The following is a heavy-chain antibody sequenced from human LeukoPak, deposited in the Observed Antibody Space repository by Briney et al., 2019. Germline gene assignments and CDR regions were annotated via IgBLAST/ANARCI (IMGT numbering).Heavy chain of an antibody. Sequence: SQTLSLTCAISGDSVSSNSASWNWIRQSPSRGLEWLGRTYYRSKWNSDYAVSVKSRITINPDTSKNQFSLHLESVTPEDTAVYYCARDPDNSYEWGPFDPWGQGTLVTVSS. D-gene: IGHD1-1*01. CDR2: TYYRSKWNS. J-gene: IGHJ5*02. CDR3: ARDPDNSYEWGPFDP. CDR1: GDSVSSNSAS. V-gene: IGHV6-1*01.